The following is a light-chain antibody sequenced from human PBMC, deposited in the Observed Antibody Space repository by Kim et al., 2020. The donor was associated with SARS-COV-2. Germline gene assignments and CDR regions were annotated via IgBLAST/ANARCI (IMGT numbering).Light chain of an antibody. V-gene: IGKV3-11*01. CDR1: QRVSSL. Sequence: LYPGERDTLACRARQRVSSLVNWYQMKPGKAPRFLMYDVYNRANGIPARVSGSGSGTDFTRPIRRLEPEDIAVYYCQQRRDWPPTFDQGTRLEIK. CDR3: QQRRDWPPT. J-gene: IGKJ5*01. CDR2: DVY.